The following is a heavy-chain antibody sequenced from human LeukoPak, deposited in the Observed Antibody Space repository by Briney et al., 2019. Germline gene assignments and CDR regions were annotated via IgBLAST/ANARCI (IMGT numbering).Heavy chain of an antibody. Sequence: PSETLSLTCTVSGYSISSGYYWGWIRQPPGKGLEWIGSIYHSGSTYYSPSLKSRVTLSADTSKNQFSLKLNSVTAADSAIYYCARDYSGYEFDYWGQGTLVTVSS. CDR1: GYSISSGYY. J-gene: IGHJ4*02. D-gene: IGHD5-12*01. V-gene: IGHV4-38-2*02. CDR2: IYHSGST. CDR3: ARDYSGYEFDY.